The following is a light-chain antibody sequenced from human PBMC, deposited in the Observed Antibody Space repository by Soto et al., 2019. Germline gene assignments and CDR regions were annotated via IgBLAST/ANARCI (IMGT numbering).Light chain of an antibody. CDR2: EVS. CDR3: TSYTSGSTLYV. Sequence: QSALTQPASVSGSPGQSITISCTGTSSDVGGYNYVSWYRQHPGKAPKLMIYEVSNRPSGVSNRFSGSKSGNTAALTISGLQAEDDADYYCTSYTSGSTLYVFGTGTKLTVL. V-gene: IGLV2-14*01. J-gene: IGLJ1*01. CDR1: SSDVGGYNY.